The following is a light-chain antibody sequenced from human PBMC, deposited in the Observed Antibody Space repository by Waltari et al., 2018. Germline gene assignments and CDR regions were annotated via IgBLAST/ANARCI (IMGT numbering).Light chain of an antibody. V-gene: IGLV3-25*03. CDR2: KDS. CDR3: QSTDTSDSVV. J-gene: IGLJ2*01. Sequence: SGDALPKRYAHWYQHKPGQAPVMVIYKDSERPSGIPERFSGSSSGTTVTLTITGVQAEDEADYHCQSTDTSDSVVFGGGTKLTVL. CDR1: ALPKRY.